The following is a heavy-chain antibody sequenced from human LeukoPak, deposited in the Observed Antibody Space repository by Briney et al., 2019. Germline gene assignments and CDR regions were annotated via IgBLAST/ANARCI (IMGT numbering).Heavy chain of an antibody. V-gene: IGHV5-51*01. CDR3: ARRNRYSSGWFYFDS. CDR1: GYSFTYNW. J-gene: IGHJ4*02. D-gene: IGHD6-19*01. Sequence: AESLKISCKGSGYSFTYNWIGWVRQMPGKGLEWMGIIYPGDSDTKYSPSFQGQVTISADKSINTAYLQWSSLKASDTAIYYCARRNRYSSGWFYFDSWGQGTLVTVSS. CDR2: IYPGDSDT.